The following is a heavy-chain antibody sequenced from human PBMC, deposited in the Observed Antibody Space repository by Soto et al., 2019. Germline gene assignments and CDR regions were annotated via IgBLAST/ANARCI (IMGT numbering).Heavy chain of an antibody. CDR2: ISGSGGST. CDR3: AKVPVTTFYYYYYYMDV. J-gene: IGHJ6*03. CDR1: GFTFSSYA. D-gene: IGHD4-17*01. Sequence: GGSLRLSCAASGFTFSSYAMSWVRQAPGKGLEWVSAISGSGGSTYYADSVKGRFTISRDNSKNTLYLQMNSLRAEDTAVYYCAKVPVTTFYYYYYYMDVWGKGTTVTVSS. V-gene: IGHV3-23*01.